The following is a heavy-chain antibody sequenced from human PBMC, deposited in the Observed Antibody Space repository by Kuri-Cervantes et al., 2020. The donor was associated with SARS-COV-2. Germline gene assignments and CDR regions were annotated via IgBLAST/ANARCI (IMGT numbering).Heavy chain of an antibody. J-gene: IGHJ3*02. CDR2: IQYDGSNK. Sequence: GESLKISCAASGFTFSSYGMNWVRQAPGKGLEWVAFIQYDGSNKYYADSVKGRFTISRDNSKNTLYLQMNSLRAEDTAEYYCAIGGWGCFGNAFDIWGQGTMVTVSS. CDR3: AIGGWGCFGNAFDI. CDR1: GFTFSSYG. V-gene: IGHV3-30*02. D-gene: IGHD3-10*01.